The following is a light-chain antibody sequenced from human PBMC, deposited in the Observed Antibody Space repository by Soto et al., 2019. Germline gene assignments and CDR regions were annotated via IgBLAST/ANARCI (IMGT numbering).Light chain of an antibody. CDR1: QSVSSSH. V-gene: IGKV3-20*01. CDR3: QQYGSSPMT. Sequence: DIVLTQSPGTLSLSPGERATLSCRASQSVSSSHLAWYQQKPGQAPRLLIYGASSRATGIPDRFSGSGSGTDFSLTISRLEPEDFAVYYCQQYGSSPMTFGQGTQLDIK. J-gene: IGKJ5*01. CDR2: GAS.